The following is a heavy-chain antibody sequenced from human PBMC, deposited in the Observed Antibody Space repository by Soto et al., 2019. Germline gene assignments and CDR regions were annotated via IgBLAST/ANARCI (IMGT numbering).Heavy chain of an antibody. D-gene: IGHD2-15*01. CDR1: GGTFRNYG. CDR2: IIPVLGTT. CDR3: GRYCSGGSCHTLDYYGMDV. Sequence: VKVSCKASGGTFRNYGIGWVRQAPGQGLEWMGGIIPVLGTTNYAQKFQGRVTITADESTSTAYIEVSSLRSEDTAMFYCGRYCSGGSCHTLDYYGMDVWGQGTTVTVSS. V-gene: IGHV1-69*01. J-gene: IGHJ6*02.